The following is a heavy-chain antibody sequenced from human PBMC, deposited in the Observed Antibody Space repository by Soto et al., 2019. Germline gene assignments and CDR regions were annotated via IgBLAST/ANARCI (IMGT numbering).Heavy chain of an antibody. Sequence: ESGGGVVQPGRSLRLSCAASGFTFSSYGMHWVRQAPGKGLEWVAVISYDGSNKYYADSVKGRFTISRDNSKNTLYLQMNSLRAEDTAVYYCAKRGGIAAAGPYNRFDPWGQGTLVTVSS. J-gene: IGHJ5*02. CDR2: ISYDGSNK. V-gene: IGHV3-30*18. D-gene: IGHD6-13*01. CDR3: AKRGGIAAAGPYNRFDP. CDR1: GFTFSSYG.